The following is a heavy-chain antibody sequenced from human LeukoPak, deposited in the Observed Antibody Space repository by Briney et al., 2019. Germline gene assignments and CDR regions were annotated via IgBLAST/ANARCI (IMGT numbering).Heavy chain of an antibody. CDR2: IYSIGST. D-gene: IGHD2-21*02. J-gene: IGHJ4*02. Sequence: SETLSLTCTVSGGSISSHFWSWIRQPAGKGLEWIGRIYSIGSTDYNPPLKSRVTVSLDTSKNQFSLTLTSVTAADTAVYYCARDVALSYCGGDCLPDYWGQGILVTVSS. CDR3: ARDVALSYCGGDCLPDY. CDR1: GGSISSHF. V-gene: IGHV4-4*07.